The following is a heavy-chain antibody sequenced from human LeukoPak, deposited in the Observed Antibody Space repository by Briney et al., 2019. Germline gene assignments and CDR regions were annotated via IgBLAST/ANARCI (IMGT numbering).Heavy chain of an antibody. Sequence: GGSLRLSCAASGFTFSDVLLTWVRQAPGKGLEWVGRIKRKTDGGTTDYAAPVKGRFTISRDDSKNTLYLQMNSLRTEDTAVYYCTSTLGYWGQGTLVTVSS. CDR2: IKRKTDGGTT. D-gene: IGHD3-16*01. CDR1: GFTFSDVL. CDR3: TSTLGY. V-gene: IGHV3-15*01. J-gene: IGHJ4*02.